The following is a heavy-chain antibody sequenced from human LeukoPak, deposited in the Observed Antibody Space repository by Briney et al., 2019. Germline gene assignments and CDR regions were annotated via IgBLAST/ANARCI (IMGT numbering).Heavy chain of an antibody. CDR1: GGSFSGYY. D-gene: IGHD1-26*01. CDR3: ARGQVGSYSFYYYYGMDV. CDR2: INHSGST. J-gene: IGHJ6*02. Sequence: PSETLSLTCAVYGGSFSGYYWSWIRQPPGKGLEWIGEINHSGSTNYNPSLKSRVTISVDTSKNQFSLKLSPVTAADTAVYYCARGQVGSYSFYYYYGMDVWGQGTTVTVSS. V-gene: IGHV4-34*01.